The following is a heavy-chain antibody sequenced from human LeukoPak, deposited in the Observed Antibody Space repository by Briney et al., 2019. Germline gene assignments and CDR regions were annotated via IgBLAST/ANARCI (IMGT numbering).Heavy chain of an antibody. V-gene: IGHV4-39*01. J-gene: IGHJ4*02. CDR3: AGMVRGVMAPLYFDY. D-gene: IGHD3-10*01. Sequence: KSSETLSLTCTVSGGSISSSSYYWGWIRQPPGKGLEWIGSIYYSGSTYYNPSLKSRVTISVDTSKNQFSLKLSSVTAADTAVYYCAGMVRGVMAPLYFDYWGQGTLVTVSS. CDR2: IYYSGST. CDR1: GGSISSSSYY.